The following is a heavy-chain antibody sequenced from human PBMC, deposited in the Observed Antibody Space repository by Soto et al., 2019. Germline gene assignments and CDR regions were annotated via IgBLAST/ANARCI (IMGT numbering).Heavy chain of an antibody. CDR3: ATRSTDYYFY. Sequence: GGSLRLSCAVSGFTFSSFEIDWGRQAAGKGPEWISYISRGATTTYYADSVRGRFTISRDDAENSVFLQMDSLRVEDTAIYFCATRSTDYYFYWGQGTLVTVSP. CDR2: ISRGATTT. J-gene: IGHJ4*02. V-gene: IGHV3-48*03. D-gene: IGHD3-9*01. CDR1: GFTFSSFE.